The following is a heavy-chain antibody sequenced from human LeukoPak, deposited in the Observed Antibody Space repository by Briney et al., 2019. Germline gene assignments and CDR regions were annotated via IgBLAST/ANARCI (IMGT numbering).Heavy chain of an antibody. CDR1: GFTFSFYA. D-gene: IGHD2-21*02. CDR2: ITKTGDRT. CDR3: AKGAPYCAGGDCYEVYDY. V-gene: IGHV3-23*01. J-gene: IGHJ4*02. Sequence: GGSLRLSCAASGFTFSFYAMSWVRQAPGKGLEWVSTITKTGDRTFYVDSVKGRFTVSRDNSKNTVFLQMNSLRVEDTGVYYCAKGAPYCAGGDCYEVYDYRGQGTLVTVSS.